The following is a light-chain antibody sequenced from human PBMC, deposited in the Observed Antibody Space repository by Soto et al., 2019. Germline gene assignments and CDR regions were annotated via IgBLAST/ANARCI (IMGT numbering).Light chain of an antibody. CDR1: SSDVGGFKY. J-gene: IGLJ2*01. Sequence: QSALTQPASVSGSPGQSITISCTGSSSDVGGFKYVSWYQQHPGKAPKLMIYDVNNRPSGVSNRFSGSKSGDTASLTISGLQVEDEADYYCSSYTSSSTLDVLFGGGTKLTVL. CDR3: SSYTSSSTLDVL. V-gene: IGLV2-14*01. CDR2: DVN.